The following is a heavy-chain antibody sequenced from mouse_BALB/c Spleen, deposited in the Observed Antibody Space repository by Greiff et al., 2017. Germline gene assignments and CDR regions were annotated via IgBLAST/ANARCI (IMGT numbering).Heavy chain of an antibody. CDR1: GYTFTSYT. J-gene: IGHJ2*01. V-gene: IGHV1-4*02. CDR2: INPSSGYT. CDR3: ARGNYGNYYYFDY. D-gene: IGHD2-1*01. Sequence: VQLQQSAAELARPGASVKMSCKASGYTFTSYTMHWVKQRPGQGLEWIGYINPSSGYTEYNQKFKDKTTLTADKSSSTAYMQLSSLTSEDSAVYYCARGNYGNYYYFDYWGQGTTLTVSS.